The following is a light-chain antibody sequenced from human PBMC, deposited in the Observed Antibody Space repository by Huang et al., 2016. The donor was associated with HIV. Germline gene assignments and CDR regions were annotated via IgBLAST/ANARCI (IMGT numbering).Light chain of an antibody. CDR3: QQSSSTPFT. J-gene: IGKJ3*01. CDR2: AAS. CDR1: QTITSF. V-gene: IGKV1-39*01. Sequence: DIQMTQSPSSLSASVGDRVTITCRASQTITSFLNWYQQKPGKAPKLLIYAASSLQMGVPSRFSGSGSGTSFTLTINTLQPEDFATYYCQQSSSTPFTFGPGTRVDIK.